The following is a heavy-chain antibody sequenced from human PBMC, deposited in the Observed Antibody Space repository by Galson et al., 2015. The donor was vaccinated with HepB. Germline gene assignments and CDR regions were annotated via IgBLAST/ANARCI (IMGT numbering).Heavy chain of an antibody. CDR3: ARDGGLTTVTTFYYYYGMDV. D-gene: IGHD4-17*01. CDR1: GFTFSDYY. V-gene: IGHV3-11*06. Sequence: SLRLSCAASGFTFSDYYMSWIRQAPGKGLEWVSYISSSSSYTNYADSVKGRFTISRDNAKNSLYLQMNSLRAEDTAVYYCARDGGLTTVTTFYYYYGMDVWGQGTTVTISS. J-gene: IGHJ6*02. CDR2: ISSSSSYT.